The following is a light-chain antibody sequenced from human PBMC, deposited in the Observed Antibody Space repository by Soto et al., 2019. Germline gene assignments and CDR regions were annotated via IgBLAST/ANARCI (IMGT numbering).Light chain of an antibody. J-gene: IGLJ2*01. CDR3: QTWGTGIVT. CDR1: SGHTNYA. Sequence: LVLTQSPSASASPGASVKLTCTLSSGHTNYAIAWHQQQPEKGPRFLMKINSDGSHSKGDGVPDRFSGSSSGAERYFTISSLQSEDEADYYCQTWGTGIVTFGGGTKLTVL. V-gene: IGLV4-69*01. CDR2: INSDGSH.